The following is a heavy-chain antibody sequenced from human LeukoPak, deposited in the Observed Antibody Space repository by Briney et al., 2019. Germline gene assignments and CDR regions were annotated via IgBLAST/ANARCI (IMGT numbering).Heavy chain of an antibody. V-gene: IGHV3-23*01. CDR1: GFTFSSYA. D-gene: IGHD3-22*01. CDR2: ISGSGGST. CDR3: AKSITYYYDSSGYYDYFDY. Sequence: GGSLRLSCAASGFTFSSYAMSWVRQAPGKGLEWVSAISGSGGSTYYADSVKGRFTISRDNSKNTLYLQMNSLRAEDTAVYYCAKSITYYYDSSGYYDYFDYWGQGTLVTVSS. J-gene: IGHJ4*02.